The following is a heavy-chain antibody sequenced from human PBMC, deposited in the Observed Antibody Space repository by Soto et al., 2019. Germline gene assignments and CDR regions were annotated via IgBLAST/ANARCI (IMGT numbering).Heavy chain of an antibody. CDR3: ATLSALHX. Sequence: GESLKISCKGSGYSFSSFWSNWVRQMPGKGLEWKWRIHPRYSDTDYIPSFQGNVTISVDNSINTSYLQWSSLKASDTAMYYCATLSALHXWGQGTLVTVS. CDR1: GYSFSSFW. CDR2: IHPRYSDT. J-gene: IGHJ3*02. V-gene: IGHV5-10-1*01.